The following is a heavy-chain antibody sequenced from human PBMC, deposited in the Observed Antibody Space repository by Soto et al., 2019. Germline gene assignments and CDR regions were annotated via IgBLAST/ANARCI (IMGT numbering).Heavy chain of an antibody. CDR3: ARDGIAAAGGKTRPLAPCDY. V-gene: IGHV1-18*01. CDR2: ISAYNGNT. CDR1: GYTFTSYG. J-gene: IGHJ4*02. Sequence: QVQLVQSGAEVKKPGASVKVSCKASGYTFTSYGISWVRQAPGQGLEWMGWISAYNGNTNYAQKLQGRVTMTTDTATSTAYLELRSLRSDETAVYYCARDGIAAAGGKTRPLAPCDYWGQGTLVTVSS. D-gene: IGHD6-13*01.